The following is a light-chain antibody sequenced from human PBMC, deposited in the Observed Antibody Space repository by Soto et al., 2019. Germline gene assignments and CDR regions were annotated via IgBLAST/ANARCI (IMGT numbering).Light chain of an antibody. CDR3: AAWDDSLTGPV. V-gene: IGLV1-44*01. Sequence: QSVLTQPPSTSGTPGQRVTISCSGSTSNIGSNTVNWYQQLPGTAPKLLIYSSDRRPSGVPDRFSGSKSGTSASLAISGLQSEDEADYFCAAWDDSLTGPVFGGGTKLTVL. CDR1: TSNIGSNT. J-gene: IGLJ2*01. CDR2: SSD.